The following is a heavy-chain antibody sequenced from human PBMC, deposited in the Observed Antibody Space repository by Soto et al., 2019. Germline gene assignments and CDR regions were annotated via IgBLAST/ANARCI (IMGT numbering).Heavy chain of an antibody. V-gene: IGHV1-69*01. D-gene: IGHD2-2*01. CDR1: GGTFSSYA. Sequence: QVQLVQSGAEVKTPGSSVKVSCKASGGTFSSYAISWLRQAPGQGLEWMGGIIPIFGTANYAQKFQVRVTITADESTSTAYIELSSLRSEDTAVYSCADGAIVVVPAPDAYYYYGIDGWGQGTTVTVCS. J-gene: IGHJ6*02. CDR3: ADGAIVVVPAPDAYYYYGIDG. CDR2: IIPIFGTA.